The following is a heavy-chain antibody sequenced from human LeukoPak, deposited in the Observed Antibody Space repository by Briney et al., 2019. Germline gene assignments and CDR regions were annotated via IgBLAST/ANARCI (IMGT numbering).Heavy chain of an antibody. V-gene: IGHV3-49*03. Sequence: PGGSLRLSCTASGFTFGDYAMSWFRQAPGKGLEWVGFIRSKAYGGTTEYAASVKGRFTISRDDSKSIAYLQMNSLKTEDTAVYYCTRDGLDCGGDCYIPYESTNYYGMDVWGQGTTVTVSS. J-gene: IGHJ6*02. CDR3: TRDGLDCGGDCYIPYESTNYYGMDV. CDR2: IRSKAYGGTT. CDR1: GFTFGDYA. D-gene: IGHD2-21*02.